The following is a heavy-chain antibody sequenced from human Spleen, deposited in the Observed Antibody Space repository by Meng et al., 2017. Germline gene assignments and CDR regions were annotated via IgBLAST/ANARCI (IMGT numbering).Heavy chain of an antibody. CDR3: ARDRPSIGFHWFDP. Sequence: ASVKVSCKASGYTFTSYAMHWVRQAPGQRLEWMGWINAGNGNTKYSQKFQGRVTITRDTSASTAYMELSSLRAEDTAVYYCARDRPSIGFHWFDPWGQGTLVTVSS. V-gene: IGHV1-3*01. J-gene: IGHJ5*02. D-gene: IGHD2-15*01. CDR1: GYTFTSYA. CDR2: INAGNGNT.